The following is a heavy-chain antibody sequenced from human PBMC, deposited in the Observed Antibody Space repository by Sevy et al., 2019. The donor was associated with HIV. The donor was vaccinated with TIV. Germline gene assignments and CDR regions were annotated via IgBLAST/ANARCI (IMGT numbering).Heavy chain of an antibody. V-gene: IGHV3-23*01. D-gene: IGHD6-13*01. J-gene: IGHJ4*02. CDR2: ICGSGGST. Sequence: GGSLRLSCAASGFTFSSYAMSWVRQAPGKGLEWVSAICGSGGSTYYADSVKGRFTISRDNSKNTLYLQMNSLRAEDTAVYYCAKDLSGSSSWYGDIDDYWGQGTLVTVSS. CDR1: GFTFSSYA. CDR3: AKDLSGSSSWYGDIDDY.